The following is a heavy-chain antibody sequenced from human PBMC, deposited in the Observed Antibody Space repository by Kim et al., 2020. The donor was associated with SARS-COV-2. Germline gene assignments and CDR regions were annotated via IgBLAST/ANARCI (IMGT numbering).Heavy chain of an antibody. V-gene: IGHV4-34*01. D-gene: IGHD3-22*01. CDR1: GGSFSGYY. CDR3: ARGRRGYYDSSGYYSDY. Sequence: SETLSLTCAVYGGSFSGYYWSWIRQPPGKGLEWIGEINHSGSTNYNPSLKSRVTISVDTSKNQFSLKLSSVAAADTAVYYCARGRRGYYDSSGYYSDYWGQGTLVTVSS. J-gene: IGHJ4*02. CDR2: INHSGST.